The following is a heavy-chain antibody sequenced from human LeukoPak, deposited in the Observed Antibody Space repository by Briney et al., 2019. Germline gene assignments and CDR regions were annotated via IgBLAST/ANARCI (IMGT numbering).Heavy chain of an antibody. CDR3: ARDQGGPQSFFLAMDV. Sequence: ASVKVSCKASGYTFTGYYMYWVRQAPGQGLEWMGWINPNSGGTNYAQKFQGRVTMTRDTSISTAYMELSRLRSDDTAVYYCARDQGGPQSFFLAMDVWGKGTTVTVSS. CDR2: INPNSGGT. J-gene: IGHJ6*04. V-gene: IGHV1-2*02. CDR1: GYTFTGYY. D-gene: IGHD3-3*01.